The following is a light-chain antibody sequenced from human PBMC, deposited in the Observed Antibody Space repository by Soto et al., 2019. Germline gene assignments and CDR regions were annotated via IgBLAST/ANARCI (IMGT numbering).Light chain of an antibody. J-gene: IGKJ2*01. V-gene: IGKV3-15*01. CDR2: GAS. Sequence: EIVMTQSPATLSVSPGERATLSCRASQSVSSNLAWYQQKPGQAPRLLIYGASTRATVIPAGFSGSGSGTDFTLTISSLEPEDFAVYYCQQRSNWPPYTFGQGTKVDIK. CDR3: QQRSNWPPYT. CDR1: QSVSSN.